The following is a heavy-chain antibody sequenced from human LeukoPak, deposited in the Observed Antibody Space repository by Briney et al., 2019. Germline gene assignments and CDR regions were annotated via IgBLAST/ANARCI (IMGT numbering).Heavy chain of an antibody. CDR2: ISGSGGST. Sequence: GGSLRLSCAASGFTFSSYAMSWVRQAPGKGLEWVSAISGSGGSTYHADSVKGRFTISRDNSKNTLYLQMNSLRAEDTAVYYCAKSISRFSGSFTFDYWGQGTLVTVSS. V-gene: IGHV3-23*01. J-gene: IGHJ4*02. CDR3: AKSISRFSGSFTFDY. CDR1: GFTFSSYA. D-gene: IGHD1-26*01.